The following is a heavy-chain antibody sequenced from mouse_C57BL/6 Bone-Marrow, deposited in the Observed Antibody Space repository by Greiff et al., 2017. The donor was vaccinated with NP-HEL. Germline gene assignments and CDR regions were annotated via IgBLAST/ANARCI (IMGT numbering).Heavy chain of an antibody. CDR2: IHPNSGST. V-gene: IGHV1-64*01. D-gene: IGHD1-1*01. Sequence: QVHVKQPGAELVKPGASVKLSCKASGYTFTSYWMHWVKQRPGQGLEWIGMIHPNSGSTNYNEKFKSKATLTVDKSSSTAYMQLSSLTSEDSAVYYCARRGYGSSSYAMDYWGQGTSVTVSS. CDR1: GYTFTSYW. CDR3: ARRGYGSSSYAMDY. J-gene: IGHJ4*01.